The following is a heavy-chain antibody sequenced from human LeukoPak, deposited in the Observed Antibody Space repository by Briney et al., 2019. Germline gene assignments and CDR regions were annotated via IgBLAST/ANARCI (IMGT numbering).Heavy chain of an antibody. CDR3: ARTYYYDSSGYYHFDY. CDR1: GFTFSSYS. CDR2: ISSSSSYI. J-gene: IGHJ4*02. D-gene: IGHD3-22*01. V-gene: IGHV3-21*01. Sequence: KSGGSLRLSCAASGFTFSSYSMNWVRQAPGKGLEWVSSISSSSSYIYYADSVKGRFTISRDNAKNSLYLQMNSLRAEDTAVYYCARTYYYDSSGYYHFDYWGQGTLVTVSS.